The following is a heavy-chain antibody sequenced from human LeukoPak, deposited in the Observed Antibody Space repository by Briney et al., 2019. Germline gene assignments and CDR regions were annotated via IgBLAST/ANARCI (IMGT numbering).Heavy chain of an antibody. Sequence: GASVTVSFKVSGYTLTELSMHWVRQAPGKGLEWMGDFDPEDGETIYAQKFQGRVTMTEDTATDTAYMELSSLRSEDTAVYYCATGEDTAGGFDYWGQGTLVTVSS. CDR3: ATGEDTAGGFDY. V-gene: IGHV1-24*01. CDR2: FDPEDGET. J-gene: IGHJ4*02. CDR1: GYTLTELS. D-gene: IGHD2-15*01.